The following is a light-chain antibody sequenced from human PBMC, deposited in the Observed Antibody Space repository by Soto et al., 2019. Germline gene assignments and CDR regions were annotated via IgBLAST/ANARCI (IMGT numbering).Light chain of an antibody. Sequence: DVVMTQSPLSLPVTPGEPASISCRSSQSLLFGNGYNYLDWYLQKPGQSPQLLIYWGSNRASGVPDRFSGSGSGTDFTLKISKVEAEDFGVYYCMQGLQTPTFGQGTRLEIK. CDR2: WGS. J-gene: IGKJ5*01. CDR3: MQGLQTPT. V-gene: IGKV2-28*01. CDR1: QSLLFGNGYNY.